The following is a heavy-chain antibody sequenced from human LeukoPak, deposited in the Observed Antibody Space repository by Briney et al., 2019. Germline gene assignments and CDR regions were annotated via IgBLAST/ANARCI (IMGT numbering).Heavy chain of an antibody. CDR2: INTNTGNP. Sequence: ASVKVSCKASGYTFTSYAMNWVRQAPGQGLEWMGWINTNTGNPTYAQGFTGRFVFSLDTSVSTAYLQISSLKAEDTAVYYCARSPVEMATIEFDYWGQGTLVTVSS. CDR1: GYTFTSYA. D-gene: IGHD5-24*01. CDR3: ARSPVEMATIEFDY. V-gene: IGHV7-4-1*02. J-gene: IGHJ4*02.